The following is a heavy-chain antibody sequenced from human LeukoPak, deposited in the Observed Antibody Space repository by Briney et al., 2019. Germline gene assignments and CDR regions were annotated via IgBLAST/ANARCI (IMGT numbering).Heavy chain of an antibody. CDR1: GFTFSSYG. CDR2: IWFDGSNR. V-gene: IGHV3-33*01. CDR3: ARGVNPDWYFDL. J-gene: IGHJ2*01. Sequence: PGRSLRLSCATSGFTFSSYGMHWVRQAPGKGPEWVAVIWFDGSNRYYADSVRGRFTISRDNSKKTLSLQMNSLRVEDTAVYYCARGVNPDWYFDLWGRGTLVTVSS. D-gene: IGHD4-11*01.